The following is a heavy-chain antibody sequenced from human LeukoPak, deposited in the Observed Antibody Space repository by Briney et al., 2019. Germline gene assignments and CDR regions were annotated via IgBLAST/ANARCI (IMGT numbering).Heavy chain of an antibody. CDR2: IWYDGSKK. Sequence: PGGSLRLSCAVSGLTFNAYGMHWVRQAPGKGLEWVAFIWYDGSKKYYADSVKGRFTISRDNSKNTLYLQMNSLRAEDTAVYYCAKTPLLWFGEQNYGMDVWGQGTTVTVSS. J-gene: IGHJ6*02. V-gene: IGHV3-30*02. D-gene: IGHD3-10*01. CDR1: GLTFNAYG. CDR3: AKTPLLWFGEQNYGMDV.